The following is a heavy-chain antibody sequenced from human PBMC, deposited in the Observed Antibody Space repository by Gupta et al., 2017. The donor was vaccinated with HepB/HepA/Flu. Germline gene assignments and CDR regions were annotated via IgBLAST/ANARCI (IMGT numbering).Heavy chain of an antibody. Sequence: GIANYAQKFQGRVTITADKSTSTAYMELSSLRSEDTAVYYCARAAITIFGVATYYYYYGMDVWGQGTTVTVSS. V-gene: IGHV1-69*04. J-gene: IGHJ6*02. D-gene: IGHD3-3*01. CDR3: ARAAITIFGVATYYYYYGMDV. CDR2: GIA.